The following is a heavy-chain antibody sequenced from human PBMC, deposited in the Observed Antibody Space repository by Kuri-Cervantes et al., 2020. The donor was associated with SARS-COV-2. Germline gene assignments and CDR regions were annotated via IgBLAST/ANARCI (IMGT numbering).Heavy chain of an antibody. CDR2: ISSSSSQR. Sequence: GGSLRLSCAASGFTFSTYSMTWVRQAPGKGLEWVSSISSSSSQRYYVDSVKGRFTISRDNAKNSLYLQMNSLRAEDTAVYYCAKDPRGVVVITTLFDYWGQGTLVTVSS. CDR3: AKDPRGVVVITTLFDY. D-gene: IGHD3-22*01. J-gene: IGHJ4*02. CDR1: GFTFSTYS. V-gene: IGHV3-21*01.